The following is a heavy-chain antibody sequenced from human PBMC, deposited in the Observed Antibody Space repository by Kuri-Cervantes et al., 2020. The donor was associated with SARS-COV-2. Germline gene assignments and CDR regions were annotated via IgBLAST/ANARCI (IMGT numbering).Heavy chain of an antibody. CDR2: ISSGRSAI. V-gene: IGHV3-21*01. D-gene: IGHD6-13*01. CDR3: ARVGIAAAGRPYYYYYMDV. CDR1: GFSFNTYT. Sequence: GESLKISCAASGFSFNTYTMNWVRQRPGTGLEWVSSISSGRSAIYYADSVKGRFTISRDNAKNSLYLQMNSLRAEDTAVYYCARVGIAAAGRPYYYYYMDVWGKGTTVTVSS. J-gene: IGHJ6*03.